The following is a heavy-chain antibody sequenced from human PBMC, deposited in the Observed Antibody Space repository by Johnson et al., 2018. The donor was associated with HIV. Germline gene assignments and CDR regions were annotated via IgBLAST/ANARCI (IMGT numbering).Heavy chain of an antibody. CDR1: GFTFDDYA. CDR3: SRDAPFHITPDEFDAFDI. D-gene: IGHD2-21*01. J-gene: IGHJ3*02. CDR2: IYSGGST. V-gene: IGHV3-NL1*01. Sequence: QVQLVESGGGVVQPGGSLRLSCAASGFTFDDYAMHWVRQAPGKGLEWVSGIYSGGSTYYADSVKGRFTISRDNSKNTLYLQMNSLRAEDTAVYYCSRDAPFHITPDEFDAFDIWGQGTMVTVSS.